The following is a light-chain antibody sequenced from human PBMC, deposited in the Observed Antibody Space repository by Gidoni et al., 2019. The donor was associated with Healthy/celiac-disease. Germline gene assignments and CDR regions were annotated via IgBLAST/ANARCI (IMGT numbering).Light chain of an antibody. Sequence: SALTQPDSVSGAPGQSITISCTGTSSDVGGYNYVSWYQQHPGKSPKLMIYDVSNRPSGCSNRFSGSKSGNTASLTISWLQAEDEAYYYCSSYTRSSTHPFVFGTGTKVTVL. V-gene: IGLV2-14*03. J-gene: IGLJ1*01. CDR1: SSDVGGYNY. CDR3: SSYTRSSTHPFV. CDR2: DVS.